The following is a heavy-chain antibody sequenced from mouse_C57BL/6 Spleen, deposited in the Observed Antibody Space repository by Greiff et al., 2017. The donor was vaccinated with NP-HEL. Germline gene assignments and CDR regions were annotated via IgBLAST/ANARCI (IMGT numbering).Heavy chain of an antibody. CDR3: ARYYGSGRPYWYFEV. J-gene: IGHJ1*03. V-gene: IGHV1-69*01. CDR2: IDPSDSYT. CDR1: GYTFTSYW. D-gene: IGHD1-1*01. Sequence: QVQLQQPGAELVMPGASVKLSCKASGYTFTSYWMHWVKQRPGQGLEWIGEIDPSDSYTNYNQKFKGKSTLTVDKSSSTAYMQLSSLTSEDSAVYYCARYYGSGRPYWYFEVWGTGTTVTVSS.